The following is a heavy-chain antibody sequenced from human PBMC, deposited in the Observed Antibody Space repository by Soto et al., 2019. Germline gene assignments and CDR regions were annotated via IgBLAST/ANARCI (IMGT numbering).Heavy chain of an antibody. Sequence: SGGSLRLSCAASGFTFSSYGMHWVRQAPGKGLEWVAVISYDGSNKYYADSVKGRFTISRDNSKNTLYLQMNSLRAEDTAVYYCAKDRNLRWFDPWGQGTLVTVSS. V-gene: IGHV3-30*18. CDR2: ISYDGSNK. CDR3: AKDRNLRWFDP. J-gene: IGHJ5*02. CDR1: GFTFSSYG.